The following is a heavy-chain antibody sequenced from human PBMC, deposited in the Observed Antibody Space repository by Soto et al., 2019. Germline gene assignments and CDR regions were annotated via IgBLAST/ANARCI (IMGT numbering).Heavy chain of an antibody. J-gene: IGHJ6*02. CDR1: GFIFSGYG. V-gene: IGHV3-33*01. Sequence: PGGSLRLSCAASGFIFSGYGMHWVRQAPGKGPEWVGIIWYDGSIKYYADSVKGRFTISRDNSRNTLFLQMNSLRAEDTAVYYCARVDCSGNNCRPYSYYQMDVWGPGTTVTVSS. CDR3: ARVDCSGNNCRPYSYYQMDV. D-gene: IGHD2-15*01. CDR2: IWYDGSIK.